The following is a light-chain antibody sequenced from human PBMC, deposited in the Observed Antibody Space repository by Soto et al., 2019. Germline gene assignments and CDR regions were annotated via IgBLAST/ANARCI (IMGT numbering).Light chain of an antibody. Sequence: EIVMTQSPATLSVSPGERATLSCRASHSVSSILAWYQQKPGQAPRLLIYGVSARASGIPARFSGSGSGTEFTRTISSLQSEDFAVYYCHQYNNWPLTFGGGTNVEIK. CDR1: HSVSSI. CDR2: GVS. CDR3: HQYNNWPLT. J-gene: IGKJ4*01. V-gene: IGKV3-15*01.